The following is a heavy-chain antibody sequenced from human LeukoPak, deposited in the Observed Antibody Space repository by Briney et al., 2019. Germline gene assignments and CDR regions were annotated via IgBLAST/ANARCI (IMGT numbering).Heavy chain of an antibody. CDR1: GFTFSSFA. CDR2: ISGNGYST. V-gene: IGHV3-23*01. CDR3: VTARERRGYTGYDWNYSDH. J-gene: IGHJ4*02. D-gene: IGHD5-12*01. Sequence: GGSLRLSCAASGFTFSSFALSWIRQAPGKGLEWVSSISGNGYSTYYAESVKGRFTVSRDNSKNTLYLQMSSLRVEDTAVYFCVTARERRGYTGYDWNYSDHWGQGSLVTVSS.